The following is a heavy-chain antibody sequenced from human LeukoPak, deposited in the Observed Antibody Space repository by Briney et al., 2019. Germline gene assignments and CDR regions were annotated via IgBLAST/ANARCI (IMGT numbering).Heavy chain of an antibody. V-gene: IGHV1-46*01. CDR3: ARDEGYCSGGSCYPVDY. D-gene: IGHD2-15*01. CDR1: GYTFTSYY. CDR2: INPSGGST. J-gene: IGHJ4*02. Sequence: ASVKVSCKASGYTFTSYYMHWVRQAPGQGLEWMGIINPSGGSTSYAQKFQGRVTMTRDTSTSTVYMELSSLRSEDTAVYYCARDEGYCSGGSCYPVDYWGQGTLVTVSS.